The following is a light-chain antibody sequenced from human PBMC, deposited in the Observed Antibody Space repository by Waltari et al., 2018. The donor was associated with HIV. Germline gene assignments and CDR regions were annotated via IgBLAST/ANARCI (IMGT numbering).Light chain of an antibody. Sequence: DINMTQSPSSLSASVGDRVTITCRASQSIITYLNWYHQSPGKAPTLLIFGASTLHDGVSSRVSGSGSETDFTLSIAGLQREDSGTYFCQQTFSPPRRFGPGT. CDR3: QQTFSPPRR. CDR2: GAS. CDR1: QSIITY. V-gene: IGKV1-39*01. J-gene: IGKJ2*01.